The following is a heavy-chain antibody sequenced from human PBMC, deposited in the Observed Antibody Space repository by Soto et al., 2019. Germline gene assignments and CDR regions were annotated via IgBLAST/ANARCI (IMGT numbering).Heavy chain of an antibody. CDR1: GSALSSGGYF. Sequence: SETLSLTCTVPGSALSSGGYFYTWVRQPPGKGLEWLGYIYYSGGTNYNPSLKSRVTISLDKSNGQFSLRLISVTAADTAVYYCTREQSDDNYFDPWGQGTLVTVSS. V-gene: IGHV4-61*08. J-gene: IGHJ5*02. CDR3: TREQSDDNYFDP. CDR2: IYYSGGT. D-gene: IGHD6-19*01.